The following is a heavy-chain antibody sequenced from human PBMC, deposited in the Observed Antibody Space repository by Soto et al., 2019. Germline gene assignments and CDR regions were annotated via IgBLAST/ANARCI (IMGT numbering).Heavy chain of an antibody. CDR1: GYTFTSYG. CDR2: ISAYNGNT. CDR3: ASRTYYYGSGSYYFDY. D-gene: IGHD3-10*01. V-gene: IGHV1-18*01. Sequence: ASVKVSCKASGYTFTSYGISWVRQAPGQGLEWMGWISAYNGNTNYAQKLQGRVTMTTDTSTSTAYMELRSLRPDDTAVYYCASRTYYYGSGSYYFDYWGQGTLVTVSS. J-gene: IGHJ4*02.